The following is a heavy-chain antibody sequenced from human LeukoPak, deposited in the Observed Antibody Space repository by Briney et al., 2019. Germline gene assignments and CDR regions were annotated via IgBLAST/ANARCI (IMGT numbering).Heavy chain of an antibody. CDR3: ARDYDNSGYPHYYFDY. V-gene: IGHV3-7*01. D-gene: IGHD3-22*01. CDR1: GFTFSSYW. J-gene: IGHJ4*02. CDR2: IKQDASEK. Sequence: PGGSLRLSCAASGFTFSSYWMSWVRQAPGKGLEWVANIKQDASEKYYVDSVKGRFTISRDNARNSLFLQINSLRAEDTAVYYCARDYDNSGYPHYYFDYWGQGALDTVSS.